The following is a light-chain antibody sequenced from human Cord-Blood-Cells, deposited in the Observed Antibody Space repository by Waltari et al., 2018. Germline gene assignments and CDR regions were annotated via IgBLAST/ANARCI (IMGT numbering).Light chain of an antibody. CDR1: TGAVTSGHY. V-gene: IGLV7-46*01. CDR2: DTS. Sequence: QAVVTQEPSLTVSPGGTVTLTCGSSTGAVTSGHYPYWFQKKPGQAPRTLIYDTSNKRYWSPARFSGSPLAGIAALTLSAAQPEDEAEYYCLLSDSGAYVFGTATKVTVL. CDR3: LLSDSGAYV. J-gene: IGLJ1*01.